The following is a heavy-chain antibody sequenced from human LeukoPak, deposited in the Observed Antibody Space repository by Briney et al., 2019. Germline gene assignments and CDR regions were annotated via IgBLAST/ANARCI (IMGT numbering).Heavy chain of an antibody. V-gene: IGHV3-21*04. Sequence: GGSLRLSCAASGFTFSSYSMNWVRQAPGKGLEWVSSISSSSSYIYYADSVKGRFTISRDNSKNTLYLQMNSPRAEDTALYYCAKNSRSSGYYLDYWGQGTLVTVSS. CDR2: ISSSSSYI. D-gene: IGHD3-22*01. J-gene: IGHJ4*02. CDR1: GFTFSSYS. CDR3: AKNSRSSGYYLDY.